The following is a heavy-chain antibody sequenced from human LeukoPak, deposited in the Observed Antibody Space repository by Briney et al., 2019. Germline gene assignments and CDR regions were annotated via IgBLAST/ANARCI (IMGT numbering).Heavy chain of an antibody. CDR1: GGTFSRYL. V-gene: IGHV1-69*13. CDR3: ARDLVGSRTGYSSGAWDY. D-gene: IGHD3/OR15-3a*01. CDR2: IFPIVGTA. Sequence: GASVKVSCKASGGTFSRYLINWVRQAPGQGLEWMGGIFPIVGTADYAQKFQGRVTITADESTSTAYMELSSLKSEDTAVHYCARDLVGSRTGYSSGAWDYWGQGTLVTVSS. J-gene: IGHJ4*02.